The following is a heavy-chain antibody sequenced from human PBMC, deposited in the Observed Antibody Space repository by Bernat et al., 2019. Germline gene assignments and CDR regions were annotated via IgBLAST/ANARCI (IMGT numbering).Heavy chain of an antibody. CDR1: GFTFSSYS. CDR3: ARDYHISGYYRVAFDI. J-gene: IGHJ3*02. CDR2: ISSSSSTK. Sequence: EVQLVESGGGLVQPGGSLRLSCAASGFTFSSYSMNWVRQAPGKGLEWVSYISSSSSTKYYADSVKGRFTISRDNAKNALYLQMNSLRAEDTAVYYCARDYHISGYYRVAFDIWGQGTMGTVAS. V-gene: IGHV3-48*01. D-gene: IGHD3-22*01.